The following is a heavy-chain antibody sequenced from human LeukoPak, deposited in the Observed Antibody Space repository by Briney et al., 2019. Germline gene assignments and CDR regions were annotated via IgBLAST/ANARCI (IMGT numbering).Heavy chain of an antibody. CDR2: ISGSGGST. J-gene: IGHJ4*02. CDR1: GFTFSSYA. Sequence: GGSLTLSCAASGFTFSSYAMSWVRQAPGKGLEWVSAISGSGGSTYYADSVKGRFTISRDNSKNTLYLQMNSLRAEDTAVYYCARGFIAVAGSFDYWGQGTLVTVSS. D-gene: IGHD6-19*01. CDR3: ARGFIAVAGSFDY. V-gene: IGHV3-23*01.